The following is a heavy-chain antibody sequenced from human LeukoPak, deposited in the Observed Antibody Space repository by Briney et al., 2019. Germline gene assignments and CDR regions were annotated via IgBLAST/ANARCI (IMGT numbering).Heavy chain of an antibody. CDR2: ISYDGSNK. CDR3: AREGGYYTTPHDYYYYGMDV. D-gene: IGHD3-22*01. J-gene: IGHJ6*02. V-gene: IGHV3-33*01. CDR1: GFTFSSYC. Sequence: GGSLRLSCAASGFTFSSYCMHWVRQAPGKGLEWVAVISYDGSNKYYADSVKGRFTISRDNSKNTLYLQMNSLRAEDTAVYYCAREGGYYTTPHDYYYYGMDVWGQGTSVTVSS.